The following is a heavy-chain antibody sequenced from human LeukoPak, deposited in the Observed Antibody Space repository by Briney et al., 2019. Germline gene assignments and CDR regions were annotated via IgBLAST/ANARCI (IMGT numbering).Heavy chain of an antibody. D-gene: IGHD3-10*01. CDR1: GFTFSDYY. Sequence: GGSLRLSCAASGFTFSDYYMSWIRQPPGKGLEWVPYISSSGTTIYYADSVRGRFTVYRDNAKNSLYLQMDSLSAEDTAVYYCASLRGVNRWGQGTLVTVSS. CDR3: ASLRGVNR. J-gene: IGHJ4*02. V-gene: IGHV3-11*01. CDR2: ISSSGTTI.